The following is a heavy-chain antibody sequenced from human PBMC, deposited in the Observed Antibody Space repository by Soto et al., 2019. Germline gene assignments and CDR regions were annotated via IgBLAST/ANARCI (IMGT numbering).Heavy chain of an antibody. D-gene: IGHD6-13*01. V-gene: IGHV4-59*08. Sequence: QVQMQESGPGLVKPSETLSLTCTVSGGSISSHYWSWIRQPPGRGLEWIGFIYYSGITDSNPSLKSRVTISLDTSKNQLSLWLSSVTAADTAVYYCARPRGIAPAVWYFDLWGRGTLVTVSS. CDR3: ARPRGIAPAVWYFDL. J-gene: IGHJ2*01. CDR1: GGSISSHY. CDR2: IYYSGIT.